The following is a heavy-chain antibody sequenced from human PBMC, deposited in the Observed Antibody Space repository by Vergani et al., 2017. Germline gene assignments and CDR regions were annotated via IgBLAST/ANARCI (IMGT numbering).Heavy chain of an antibody. CDR1: GGSISSHY. CDR3: ARVMNGGWFDP. J-gene: IGHJ5*02. D-gene: IGHD1-1*01. V-gene: IGHV4-59*11. Sequence: QVQLQESGPGLVKPSETLSLTCTVSGGSISSHYWSWIRQPPGKGLEWIGYIYYSGSTNYNPSLKRRVTISVDTSKNQFSLKLSSVTAADTAVYYCARVMNGGWFDPWGQGTLVTVSS. CDR2: IYYSGST.